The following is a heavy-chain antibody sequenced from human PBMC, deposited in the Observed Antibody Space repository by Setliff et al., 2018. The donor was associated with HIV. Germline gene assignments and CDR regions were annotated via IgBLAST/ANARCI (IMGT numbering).Heavy chain of an antibody. CDR2: INHSGST. CDR1: GGSFSGHY. Sequence: SETLSLTCAVYGGSFSGHYWSWIRQPPGKGLEWIGEINHSGSTNYNPSLKSRVTISVDTSKNQFSLKLSSVTAADTAVYYCARAYYSYYMDVWGKGTTVTVSS. J-gene: IGHJ6*03. CDR3: ARAYYSYYMDV. V-gene: IGHV4-34*01.